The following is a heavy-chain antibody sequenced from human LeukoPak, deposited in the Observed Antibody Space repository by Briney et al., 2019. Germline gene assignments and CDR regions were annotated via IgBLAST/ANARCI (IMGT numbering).Heavy chain of an antibody. D-gene: IGHD6-13*01. Sequence: GGSLRLSCAASGFTFSDYYMSWIRQAPGKGLEWVSYISSSGSTIYYADSVKGRFTISRDNAKNSLYQQMNSLRAEDTAVYYCARGGGSSSSRYAVGGDSYYMDVWGKGTTVTVSS. CDR2: ISSSGSTI. CDR1: GFTFSDYY. V-gene: IGHV3-11*01. J-gene: IGHJ6*03. CDR3: ARGGGSSSSRYAVGGDSYYMDV.